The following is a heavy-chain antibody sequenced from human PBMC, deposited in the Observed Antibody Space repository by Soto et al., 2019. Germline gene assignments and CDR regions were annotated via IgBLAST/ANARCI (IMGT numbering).Heavy chain of an antibody. V-gene: IGHV3-30*18. Sequence: QVQLVESGGGVVQPGRSLRLSCAASGFTFSSYGMHWVRQAPGKGLEWVAVISYDGSNKYYADSVKGRFTISRDNSKNTLYLQMNSLRAEDTAVYYCAKDRSSRALDYWGQGTLVTVS. J-gene: IGHJ4*02. CDR3: AKDRSSRALDY. CDR2: ISYDGSNK. D-gene: IGHD3-10*01. CDR1: GFTFSSYG.